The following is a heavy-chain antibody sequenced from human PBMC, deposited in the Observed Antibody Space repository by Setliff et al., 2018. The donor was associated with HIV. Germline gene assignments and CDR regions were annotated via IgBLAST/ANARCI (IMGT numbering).Heavy chain of an antibody. D-gene: IGHD3-10*01. CDR1: GGSISSGTYY. CDR2: IHTSGST. J-gene: IGHJ4*02. V-gene: IGHV4-61*02. Sequence: SETLSLTCTVSGGSISSGTYYWSWIRQPAGKGLEWIGRIHTSGSTNYNPSLKSRVSISVDASKNHFSLKLSSVTAADTAVYYCARLFSGSPGDYWGQGTLVTVSS. CDR3: ARLFSGSPGDY.